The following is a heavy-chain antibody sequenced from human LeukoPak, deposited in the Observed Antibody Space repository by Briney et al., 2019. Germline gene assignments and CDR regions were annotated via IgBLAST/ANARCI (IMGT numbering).Heavy chain of an antibody. CDR3: ARGQYSSSSGYFDY. J-gene: IGHJ4*02. V-gene: IGHV4-59*01. Sequence: SETLSLTRTVSGGSISSYYWSWIRQPPGKGLEWIGYIYYSGSTNYNPSLKSRVTISVDTSKNQFSLKLSSVTAADTAVYYCARGQYSSSSGYFDYWGQGTLVTVSS. CDR2: IYYSGST. CDR1: GGSISSYY. D-gene: IGHD6-6*01.